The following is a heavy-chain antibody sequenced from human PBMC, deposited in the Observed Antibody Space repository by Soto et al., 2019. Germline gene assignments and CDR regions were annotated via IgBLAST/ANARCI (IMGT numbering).Heavy chain of an antibody. CDR2: TYYRSKWFN. Sequence: SQTMSLTCALSWDSVSSSSAVCNWIRQSTSRGLEWLGRTYYRSKWFNEYAISVKSRIIINPDTSKNQFSLQLNSVTPEDTAVYYCVRWRDGMEIPCLDPWGQRTLVAVFS. V-gene: IGHV6-1*01. CDR1: WDSVSSSSAV. D-gene: IGHD3-10*02. CDR3: VRWRDGMEIPCLDP. J-gene: IGHJ5*02.